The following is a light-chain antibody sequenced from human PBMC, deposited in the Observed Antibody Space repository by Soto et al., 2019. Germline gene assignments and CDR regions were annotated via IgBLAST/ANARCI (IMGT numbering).Light chain of an antibody. CDR2: KAS. V-gene: IGKV1-5*03. CDR1: QTISSW. Sequence: DIQMTQSPSTLSGSVGDRVTITCRASQTISSWLAWYQQKPGKAPKLLIYKASTLKSGVPSWFSGRGSGIELTVTISSLQADGFATYFCQHCNSYSDAVGQGTKLDIK. J-gene: IGKJ1*01. CDR3: QHCNSYSDA.